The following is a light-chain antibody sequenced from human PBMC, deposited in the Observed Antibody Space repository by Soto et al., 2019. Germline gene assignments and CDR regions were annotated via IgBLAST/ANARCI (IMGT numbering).Light chain of an antibody. Sequence: EIVLTQSPGTLSLSPGERATLSCRASQSVSSSYLAWYQQKPGQAPRLLIYDASTRATGIPARFSGSGSGTEFTLTISSLQPEDFATYYCQQSYSTPLTFGGGTK. J-gene: IGKJ4*01. CDR1: QSVSSSY. CDR2: DAS. CDR3: QQSYSTPLT. V-gene: IGKV3D-20*02.